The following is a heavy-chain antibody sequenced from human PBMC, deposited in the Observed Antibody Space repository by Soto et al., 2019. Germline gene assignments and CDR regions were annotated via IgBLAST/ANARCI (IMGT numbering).Heavy chain of an antibody. Sequence: QVQLQESGPGLVKSSETLSLICFVSGEALGSGQSYWNWIRQAPGKGLEWIGQTFVTGATKYSASFERRVTQSGATAKRQISLTLTSVTAADSAASFCARGRSDSAGRSFGRRMDVWGQGTTVTVSS. CDR1: GEALGSGQSY. V-gene: IGHV4-61*01. D-gene: IGHD3-3*01. CDR2: TFVTGAT. CDR3: ARGRSDSAGRSFGRRMDV. J-gene: IGHJ6*02.